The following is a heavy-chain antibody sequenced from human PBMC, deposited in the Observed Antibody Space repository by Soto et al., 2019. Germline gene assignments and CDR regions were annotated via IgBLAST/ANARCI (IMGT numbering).Heavy chain of an antibody. Sequence: PGGSLRLSCAASGFTFSSFGMSWVRQAPGKGLEWVSSISGSGGSTYYADSVKGRFTISRDNSKNTLYLQMNSLRAEDTAVYYCAKALIVVVPAAFFDYWGQGTLVTVS. D-gene: IGHD2-2*01. V-gene: IGHV3-23*01. J-gene: IGHJ4*02. CDR3: AKALIVVVPAAFFDY. CDR1: GFTFSSFG. CDR2: ISGSGGST.